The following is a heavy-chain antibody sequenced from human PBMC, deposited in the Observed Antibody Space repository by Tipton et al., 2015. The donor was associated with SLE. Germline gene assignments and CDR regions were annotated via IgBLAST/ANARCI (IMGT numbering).Heavy chain of an antibody. J-gene: IGHJ4*02. Sequence: SLRLSCAASGFTVSSNYMSWVRQAPGKGLEWVSVIYSGGRTYYADSVKGRFTISRHNSKNTLYLQMNSLRAEDTAVYYCARDPGSGWFQFDYWGQGTLVTVSS. V-gene: IGHV3-53*04. CDR1: GFTVSSNY. D-gene: IGHD6-19*01. CDR2: IYSGGRT. CDR3: ARDPGSGWFQFDY.